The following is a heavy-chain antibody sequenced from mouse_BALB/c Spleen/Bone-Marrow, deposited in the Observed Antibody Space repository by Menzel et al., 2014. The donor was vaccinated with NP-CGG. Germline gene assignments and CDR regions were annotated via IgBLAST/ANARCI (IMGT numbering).Heavy chain of an antibody. J-gene: IGHJ3*01. D-gene: IGHD2-3*01. Sequence: EAMLVESGGDLVKPGGSLKLSCAASGFTFSTYIMSWVRQTPEKRLEWVATISSGGRYIFYPDSVKGRFTLSRDNAKNTLYLQMSSLRSDDTATYYCTREEDYDGNYKFAYWGQGTLVTVSA. CDR2: ISSGGRYI. V-gene: IGHV5-6-4*01. CDR3: TREEDYDGNYKFAY. CDR1: GFTFSTYI.